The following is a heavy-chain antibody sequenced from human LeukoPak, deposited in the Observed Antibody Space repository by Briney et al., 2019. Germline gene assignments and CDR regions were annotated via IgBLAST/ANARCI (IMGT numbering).Heavy chain of an antibody. J-gene: IGHJ4*02. V-gene: IGHV3-30*02. CDR3: AKEHSNYVVDY. CDR2: IRYDGSSK. CDR1: GFIFNNYG. D-gene: IGHD4-11*01. Sequence: GGSLRLSCAASGFIFNNYGMHWVRQAPGKGLEWVAFIRYDGSSKYYADSVKGRFTISRDNSKNTVYLQMNSLRAEDTAVYYCAKEHSNYVVDYWGQGTLVTVSS.